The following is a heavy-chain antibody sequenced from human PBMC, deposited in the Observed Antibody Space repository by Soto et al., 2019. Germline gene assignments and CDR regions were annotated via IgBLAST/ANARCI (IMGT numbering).Heavy chain of an antibody. J-gene: IGHJ4*02. Sequence: SETLSLTCTVSGGSINYYYWGWIRQPPGKGLEWIGYIYYRGNTNYNPSLKSRVTISLDTSKNQISLKLNSVTAADTAVYYCARYPGYYDVLTGYSTYYFDYWGQGILVTVS. V-gene: IGHV4-59*08. CDR3: ARYPGYYDVLTGYSTYYFDY. CDR2: IYYRGNT. D-gene: IGHD3-9*01. CDR1: GGSINYYY.